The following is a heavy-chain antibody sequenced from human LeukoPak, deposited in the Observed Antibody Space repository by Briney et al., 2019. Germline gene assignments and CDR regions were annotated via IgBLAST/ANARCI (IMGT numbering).Heavy chain of an antibody. Sequence: SETLSLTCTVSGTSINDYYWSWIRQPPGKGLEWIAYIYYSGSTNYNPSLKSRVTISVDTSKNQFSLKLSSVTAADTAVYYCARGDYCAGDCYYLWGQGTLVTVSS. CDR2: IYYSGST. V-gene: IGHV4-59*01. D-gene: IGHD2-21*02. CDR3: ARGDYCAGDCYYL. J-gene: IGHJ5*02. CDR1: GTSINDYY.